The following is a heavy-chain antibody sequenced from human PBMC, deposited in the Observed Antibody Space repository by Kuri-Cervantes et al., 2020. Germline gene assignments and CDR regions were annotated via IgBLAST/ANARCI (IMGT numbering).Heavy chain of an antibody. CDR2: INSDGSST. V-gene: IGHV3-74*01. CDR1: GFTFSNYA. Sequence: GGSLRLSCVASGFTFSNYAMHWVRQAPGKGLVWVSRINSDGSSTSYADSVKGRFTISRDNAKNTLYLQMNSLRAEDTAVYYCAVAYCGGDCSGTYYYYGMDVWGQGTTVTVSS. J-gene: IGHJ6*02. CDR3: AVAYCGGDCSGTYYYYGMDV. D-gene: IGHD2-21*02.